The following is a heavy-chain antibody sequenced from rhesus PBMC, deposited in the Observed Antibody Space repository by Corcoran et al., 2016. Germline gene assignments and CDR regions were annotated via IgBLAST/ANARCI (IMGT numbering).Heavy chain of an antibody. J-gene: IGHJ4*01. CDR1: GASISNYW. CDR2: RNGNNATP. CDR3: ARYREYCWSSDY. D-gene: IGHD6-13*01. Sequence: QEQLQESGPGLVKTSETRSLTCAVSGASISNYWWSWMRQPPGKRLEWIGERNGNNATPDHNPSLNSRVTISKEASTKQFSLKLSSVTAADTAVYYCARYREYCWSSDYWGQGVLVTVSS. V-gene: IGHV4-80*01.